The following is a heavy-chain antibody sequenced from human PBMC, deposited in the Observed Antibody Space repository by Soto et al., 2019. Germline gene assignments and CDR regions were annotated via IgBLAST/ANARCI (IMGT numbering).Heavy chain of an antibody. Sequence: SETLSLTCAVYGGSFSGYYWSWIRQPPGKGLEWIGEINHSGSTNYNPSLKSRVTISVDTSKNQFSLKLGSVTAADTAVYYCARALYYYDSSGYSYNWFDPWGQGTLVTVSS. CDR3: ARALYYYDSSGYSYNWFDP. CDR2: INHSGST. J-gene: IGHJ5*02. V-gene: IGHV4-34*01. D-gene: IGHD3-22*01. CDR1: GGSFSGYY.